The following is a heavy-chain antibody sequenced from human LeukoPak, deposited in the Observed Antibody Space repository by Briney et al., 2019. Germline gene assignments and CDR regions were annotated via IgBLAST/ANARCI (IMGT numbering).Heavy chain of an antibody. D-gene: IGHD3-22*01. Sequence: GGSLRLSCAASGFTFSSYSMNWVRRAPGKGLEWVSSISSSSYIYYADSVKGRFTISRDNAKNSLYLQMNSLRAEDTAVYYCARDLGYYDTLFDYWGQGTLVTVSS. CDR1: GFTFSSYS. V-gene: IGHV3-21*01. CDR3: ARDLGYYDTLFDY. J-gene: IGHJ4*02. CDR2: ISSSSYI.